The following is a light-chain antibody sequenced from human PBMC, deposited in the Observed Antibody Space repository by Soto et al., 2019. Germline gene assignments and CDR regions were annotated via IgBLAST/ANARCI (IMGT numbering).Light chain of an antibody. V-gene: IGLV2-14*01. J-gene: IGLJ1*01. CDR2: EVT. CDR3: SSHTSGSTRV. Sequence: QSALTQPASVSGSPGHSIAISCTGTSSDVGGYDYVSWYQQQPDKAPKLMIYEVTKRPSGVSNRFSGSKSGNTASLTISGLQAEDEAEYYCSSHTSGSTRVFGTGTKVTV. CDR1: SSDVGGYDY.